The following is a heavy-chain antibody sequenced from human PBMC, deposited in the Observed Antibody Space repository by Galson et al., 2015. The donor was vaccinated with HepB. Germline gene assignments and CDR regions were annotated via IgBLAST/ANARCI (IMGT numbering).Heavy chain of an antibody. V-gene: IGHV1-3*01. Sequence: SVKVSCKASGYTFTSYAMHWVRQAPGQRLEWMGWINAGNGNTKYSQKFQGRVTITRDTSASTAYMELSSLRSEDTAVYYCANAPYGSGSLAWFDPWGQGTLVTVSS. CDR1: GYTFTSYA. CDR3: ANAPYGSGSLAWFDP. CDR2: INAGNGNT. D-gene: IGHD3-10*01. J-gene: IGHJ5*02.